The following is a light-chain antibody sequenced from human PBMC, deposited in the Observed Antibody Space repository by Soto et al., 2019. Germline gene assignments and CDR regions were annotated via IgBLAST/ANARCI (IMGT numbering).Light chain of an antibody. CDR2: ATS. V-gene: IGKV3-15*01. CDR1: QSVTSD. Sequence: EVVMTQSPATLSAFPGKRATLSCRASQSVTSDLAWYQQTPGQAPRLLIYATSTRATGIPARFSGSGSGTEFTLTISSLQSDDFAIYYCQHYNKWPPMYTFGQGTKLEIK. J-gene: IGKJ2*01. CDR3: QHYNKWPPMYT.